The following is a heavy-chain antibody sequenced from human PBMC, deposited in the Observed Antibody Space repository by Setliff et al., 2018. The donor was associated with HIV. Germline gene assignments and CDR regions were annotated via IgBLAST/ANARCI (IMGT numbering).Heavy chain of an antibody. CDR1: GYSISSSYY. J-gene: IGHJ4*02. V-gene: IGHV4-38-2*01. CDR3: ARHWGYSYGIDY. CDR2: IYYSGST. D-gene: IGHD5-18*01. Sequence: PSETLSLTCAVSGYSISSSYYWGWIRQPPGKGLEWIGNIYYSGSTNYNPSLESRVTISVDTSKNQFSLKLSSVTAADTAMYYCARHWGYSYGIDYWGQGIPVTVSS.